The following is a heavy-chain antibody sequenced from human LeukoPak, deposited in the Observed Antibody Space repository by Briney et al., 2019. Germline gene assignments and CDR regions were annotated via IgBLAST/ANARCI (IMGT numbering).Heavy chain of an antibody. D-gene: IGHD3-22*01. J-gene: IGHJ4*01. CDR2: IYTGGNT. Sequence: GGSLRLSCAPYGFTVDSNYMSWVRQAPRKWLVWVSTIYTGGNTYCAASVKGRFTISRDFSKNTVFLHMNSLRAEDTAMYYSARGDDSGYYDYFDYWGDGDLVTVSS. CDR1: GFTVDSNY. V-gene: IGHV3-53*01. CDR3: ARGDDSGYYDYFDY.